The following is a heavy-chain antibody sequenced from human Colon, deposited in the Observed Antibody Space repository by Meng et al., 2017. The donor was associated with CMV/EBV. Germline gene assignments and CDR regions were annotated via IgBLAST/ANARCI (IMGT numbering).Heavy chain of an antibody. D-gene: IGHD6-6*01. CDR2: ITYDGDDK. CDR3: ASSLREYSTPSNFFYYGLDV. J-gene: IGHJ6*04. V-gene: IGHV3-30-3*01. CDR1: GFIYSSYA. Sequence: GESLKISCAASGFIYSSYAMHLVRPAPGKVLEWVAVITYDGDDKYYEDSEERLFTISSDSSKNTMYLQVNSRRTENAADYYCASSLREYSTPSNFFYYGLDVWGTGTTVTVSS.